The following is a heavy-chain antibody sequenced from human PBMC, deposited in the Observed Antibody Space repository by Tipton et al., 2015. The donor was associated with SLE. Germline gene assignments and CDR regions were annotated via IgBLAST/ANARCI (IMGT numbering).Heavy chain of an antibody. CDR1: GYSISSGYY. V-gene: IGHV4-38-2*02. D-gene: IGHD3-3*01. CDR3: ARDGNLYYDFWSGYRYFDY. CDR2: IYHSGST. Sequence: TLSLTCAVSGYSISSGYYWGWIRQPPRKGLEWIRSIYHSGSTYYNPSLKSRVTISVDTSKNQFSLKPSFVTAADTAVYYCARDGNLYYDFWSGYRYFDYWGQGTLVTVSS. J-gene: IGHJ4*02.